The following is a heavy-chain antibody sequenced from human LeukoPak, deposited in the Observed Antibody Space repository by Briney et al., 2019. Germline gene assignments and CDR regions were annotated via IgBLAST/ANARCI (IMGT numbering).Heavy chain of an antibody. Sequence: ASVKVSCKASGYTFTGYYMHWVRQAPGQGLEWMGRINHNNGGTNYAQKFQGRVTMTRETSISTAYMELSRLRSDDTAVYYCARGPMVRRVIISWFDYWGQGTLVTVSS. CDR2: INHNNGGT. CDR3: ARGPMVRRVIISWFDY. CDR1: GYTFTGYY. V-gene: IGHV1-2*06. J-gene: IGHJ4*02. D-gene: IGHD3-10*01.